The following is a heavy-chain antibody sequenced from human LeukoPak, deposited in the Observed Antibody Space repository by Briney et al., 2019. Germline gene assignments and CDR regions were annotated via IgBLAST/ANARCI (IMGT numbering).Heavy chain of an antibody. CDR2: ISSSGSTI. Sequence: GGSLRLSCAASGFILRDYYMSWIRQAPGKGLEWVSDISSSGSTIHDADPVKGRFTISRDNAKNSLYLQMISLRAEDTAVYYCARVIRCPAAMDVWGQGTTVTVSS. V-gene: IGHV3-11*01. CDR3: ARVIRCPAAMDV. CDR1: GFILRDYY. J-gene: IGHJ6*02. D-gene: IGHD4-17*01.